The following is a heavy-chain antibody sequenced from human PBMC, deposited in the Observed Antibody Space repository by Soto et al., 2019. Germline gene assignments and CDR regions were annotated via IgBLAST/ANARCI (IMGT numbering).Heavy chain of an antibody. CDR2: ISSSSSTI. Sequence: EVQLVESGGGLVQPGGSLRLSCAASGFTFSSYSMNWVRQAPGKGLEWVSYISSSSSTIYYADSVKGRFTISRDNAKNSLYLQMNSLRDEDTAVYYCARDRGSGGSCYSCWFDPWGQGTLVTVSS. J-gene: IGHJ5*02. CDR1: GFTFSSYS. V-gene: IGHV3-48*02. D-gene: IGHD2-15*01. CDR3: ARDRGSGGSCYSCWFDP.